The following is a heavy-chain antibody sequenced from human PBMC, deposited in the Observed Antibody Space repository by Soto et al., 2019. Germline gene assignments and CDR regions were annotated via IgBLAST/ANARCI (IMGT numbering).Heavy chain of an antibody. Sequence: QLQLVESGGGVVQPGRSLRLSCAASGFTFSSYGMHWVRQAPGKGLEWVAVIWYDGSNKYYADSVKGRFTISRDNSKNTLYLQMNSLRAEDTAVYYCARAPYGDSYWYFDLWGRGTLVTVSS. CDR1: GFTFSSYG. D-gene: IGHD4-17*01. CDR2: IWYDGSNK. CDR3: ARAPYGDSYWYFDL. V-gene: IGHV3-33*01. J-gene: IGHJ2*01.